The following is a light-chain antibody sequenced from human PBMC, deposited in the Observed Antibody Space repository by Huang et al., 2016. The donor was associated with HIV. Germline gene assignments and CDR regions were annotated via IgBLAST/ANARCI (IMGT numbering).Light chain of an antibody. CDR3: QLRSTWPGDT. CDR2: YAS. J-gene: IGKJ4*01. Sequence: EIVLTQSPATLSLSPGERATLSCRASQTVSSYLAWYQQKPGQAPRLLIYYASNRATVIPAVFSGSGSGTDFTLTISSLEPEDFAVYYCQLRSTWPGDTFGGGTKVEIK. V-gene: IGKV3-11*01. CDR1: QTVSSY.